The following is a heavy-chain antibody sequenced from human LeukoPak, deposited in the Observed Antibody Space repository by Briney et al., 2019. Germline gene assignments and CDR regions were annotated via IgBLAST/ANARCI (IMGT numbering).Heavy chain of an antibody. CDR1: GGSISSGSYY. Sequence: SETLSLTCTVSGGSISSGSYYWSWIRQPAGKGLEWIGRIYTSGSTNYTPSLKSRVTISVDTSKNQFSLKLSSVTAADTAVYYCARSYSGSSYYFDYWGQGTLVTVSS. CDR3: ARSYSGSSYYFDY. J-gene: IGHJ4*02. D-gene: IGHD1-26*01. CDR2: IYTSGST. V-gene: IGHV4-61*02.